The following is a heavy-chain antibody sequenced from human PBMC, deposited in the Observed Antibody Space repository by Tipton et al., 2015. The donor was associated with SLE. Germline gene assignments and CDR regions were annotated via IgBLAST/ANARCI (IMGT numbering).Heavy chain of an antibody. Sequence: RSLRLSCTAFGFTFGDYAMSWVRQAPGKGLEWVGFISSKAYGGTTEYAASVKGRFTISRDDSTSIAYLQMNSLKTEDTAVYYGTGDSSGPHAFDIWGQGTMVTGSS. J-gene: IGHJ3*02. CDR2: ISSKAYGGTT. D-gene: IGHD3-22*01. V-gene: IGHV3-49*04. CDR3: TGDSSGPHAFDI. CDR1: GFTFGDYA.